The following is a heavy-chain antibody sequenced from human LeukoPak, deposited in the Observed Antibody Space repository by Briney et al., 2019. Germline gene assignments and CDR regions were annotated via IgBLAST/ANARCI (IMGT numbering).Heavy chain of an antibody. J-gene: IGHJ4*02. CDR2: ISSSSNYI. CDR3: ARDLVGSYYDSSGPYDY. CDR1: GFTFSTYT. D-gene: IGHD3-22*01. V-gene: IGHV3-21*01. Sequence: GGSLRLSCAASGFTFSTYTMNWVRQAPGKGLEWVSSISSSSNYIYGADSVKGRFTISRDNAKNSLYLQMNSLRAEDTAVYYCARDLVGSYYDSSGPYDYWGQGTMVTVSS.